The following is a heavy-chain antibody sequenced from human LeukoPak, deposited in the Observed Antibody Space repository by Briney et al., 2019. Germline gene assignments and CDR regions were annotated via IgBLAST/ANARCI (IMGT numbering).Heavy chain of an antibody. J-gene: IGHJ4*02. CDR3: ARTRYYYNSRSYGAPYYFDY. D-gene: IGHD3-10*01. V-gene: IGHV4-39*01. CDR2: IYYSGST. CDR1: GGSISSNSYY. Sequence: PSETLSLTCAVSGGSISSNSYYWGWIRQPPGKGLEWIGSIYYSGSTYYNPSLKSRVTISVDTSKNQFSLKLSSVTAADTAVYYCARTRYYYNSRSYGAPYYFDYWGQGTLVTVSS.